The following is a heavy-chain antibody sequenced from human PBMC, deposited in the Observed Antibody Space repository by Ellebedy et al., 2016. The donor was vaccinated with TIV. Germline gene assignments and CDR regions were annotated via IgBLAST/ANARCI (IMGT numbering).Heavy chain of an antibody. CDR3: ARAESEVDVYY. Sequence: AASVKVSCKASGYTFTGYYMHWVRQAPGQGLEWMGWIHPNNGGTKYVEKFQGRVTMTRDTSISTAYMELSRLRSDDTAVYYCARAESEVDVYYWGQGTLVTVSS. V-gene: IGHV1-2*02. J-gene: IGHJ4*02. CDR1: GYTFTGYY. D-gene: IGHD2-15*01. CDR2: IHPNNGGT.